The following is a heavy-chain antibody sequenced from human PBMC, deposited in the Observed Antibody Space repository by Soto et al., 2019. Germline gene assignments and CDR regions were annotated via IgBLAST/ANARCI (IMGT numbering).Heavy chain of an antibody. CDR3: VKGEYYYDSSGYYPFDY. D-gene: IGHD3-22*01. Sequence: PGGSLRLSCAASGFTFSTYAMNWVRQAPGKGLEWVSAIRGSATTTYYADSVKGRFTISRDNSKNTVYLQMSSLRVEDTAVYYCVKGEYYYDSSGYYPFDYWGQGTLVTVSS. CDR2: IRGSATTT. V-gene: IGHV3-23*01. J-gene: IGHJ4*02. CDR1: GFTFSTYA.